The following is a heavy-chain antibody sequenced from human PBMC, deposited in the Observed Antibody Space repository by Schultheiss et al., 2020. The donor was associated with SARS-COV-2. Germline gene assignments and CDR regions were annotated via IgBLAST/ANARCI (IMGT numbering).Heavy chain of an antibody. CDR1: GGSISSGGYS. J-gene: IGHJ4*02. V-gene: IGHV4-30-2*01. CDR2: IYHSGST. D-gene: IGHD3-3*01. Sequence: SETLSLTCAVSGGSISSGGYSWSWIRQPPGKGLEWIGYIYHSGSTYYNPSLKSRVTISVDRSKNQFSLKLSSVTAADTAVYYCARGDGVVFDYWGQGTLVTVSS. CDR3: ARGDGVVFDY.